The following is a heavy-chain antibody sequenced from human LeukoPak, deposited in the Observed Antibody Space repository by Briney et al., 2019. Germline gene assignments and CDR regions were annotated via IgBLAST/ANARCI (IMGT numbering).Heavy chain of an antibody. Sequence: GGSLRLSCAASGFTFRVYGMHWVRQAPGKGLEWVTFIRYDGSDKYYADSVKGRFTISRDNSKNTLFLQMNSLRVADTAVYYCAKRADYYDSSRALYDAFDLWGQGTMVIVSS. CDR1: GFTFRVYG. D-gene: IGHD3-16*01. CDR3: AKRADYYDSSRALYDAFDL. V-gene: IGHV3-30*02. J-gene: IGHJ3*01. CDR2: IRYDGSDK.